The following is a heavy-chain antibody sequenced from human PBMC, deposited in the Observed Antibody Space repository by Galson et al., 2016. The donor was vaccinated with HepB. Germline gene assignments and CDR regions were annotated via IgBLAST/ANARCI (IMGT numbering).Heavy chain of an antibody. CDR1: GFTFRYYA. V-gene: IGHV3-23*01. CDR2: ISGAGGTT. J-gene: IGHJ4*02. CDR3: AKELYSYGPQAHFDY. Sequence: SLRLSCASSGFTFRYYAMTWVRRAPGKGLEWVSDISGAGGTTHSADSVKGRFTISRDNSKNTLYLQMNSLRAEDTAVHYCAKELYSYGPQAHFDYWGQGTLVTVSS. D-gene: IGHD5-18*01.